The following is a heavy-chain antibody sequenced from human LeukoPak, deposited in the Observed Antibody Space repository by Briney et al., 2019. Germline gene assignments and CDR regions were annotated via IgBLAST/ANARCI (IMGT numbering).Heavy chain of an antibody. J-gene: IGHJ4*02. Sequence: PSETLSLTCTVSGGSISSYYWNWIRQPPGQGLEWIGYISYSGTTNYNPSLKSRVTISVDTSKKQFSLKLTSATAADTAVYYCARGDDYKSTLFDYWGQGTLVTVSS. CDR3: ARGDDYKSTLFDY. CDR2: ISYSGTT. V-gene: IGHV4-59*01. CDR1: GGSISSYY. D-gene: IGHD5-12*01.